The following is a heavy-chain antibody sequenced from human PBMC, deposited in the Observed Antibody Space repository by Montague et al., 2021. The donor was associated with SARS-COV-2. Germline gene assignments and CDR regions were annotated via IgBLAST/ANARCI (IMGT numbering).Heavy chain of an antibody. J-gene: IGHJ3*02. CDR3: VRQENSSGWFKPDAFDI. D-gene: IGHD6-19*01. V-gene: IGHV4-39*01. CDR2: IYYSGST. Sequence: SETLSLTCTVSGGSISSSSYYWGWIRQPPGKGLEWIGSIYYSGSTYYNPSLKSRVTVSVDTSKNQFSPKLSSVTAADTAVYYCVRQENSSGWFKPDAFDIWGQGTMVTVSS. CDR1: GGSISSSSYY.